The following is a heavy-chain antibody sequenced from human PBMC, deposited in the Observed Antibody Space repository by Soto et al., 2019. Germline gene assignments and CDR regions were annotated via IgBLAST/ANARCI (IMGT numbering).Heavy chain of an antibody. Sequence: QVQLVQSGAEVKKPGASVKVSCKVSGYTLTELSMHWVRQAPGKGLEWMGGFDPEDGETIYAQKFQGRVTMTEDTSTDTAYMELSSLGSEDTAVYYCATREGGSYSYYYYYYGMDVWGQGTTVTVSS. J-gene: IGHJ6*02. CDR1: GYTLTELS. D-gene: IGHD1-26*01. V-gene: IGHV1-24*01. CDR2: FDPEDGET. CDR3: ATREGGSYSYYYYYYGMDV.